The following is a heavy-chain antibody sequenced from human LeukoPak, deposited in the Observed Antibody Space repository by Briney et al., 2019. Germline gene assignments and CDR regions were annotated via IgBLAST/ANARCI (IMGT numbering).Heavy chain of an antibody. V-gene: IGHV4-61*02. D-gene: IGHD3-22*01. CDR3: ARGGFLAYYYDSSGAFDY. Sequence: PSETLSLTCTVSGGSISSGRYYWSWIRQPAGKGLEWLGRFYYRGSTHYNPSLKSRVTITVDTSKNQFSLKLSSVTAADTAVYYWARGGFLAYYYDSSGAFDYWGQGTLVTVSS. J-gene: IGHJ4*02. CDR1: GGSISSGRYY. CDR2: FYYRGST.